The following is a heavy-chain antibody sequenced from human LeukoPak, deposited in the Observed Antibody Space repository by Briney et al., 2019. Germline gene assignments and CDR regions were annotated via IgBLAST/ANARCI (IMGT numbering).Heavy chain of an antibody. V-gene: IGHV3-23*01. CDR1: GFPFSSYA. D-gene: IGHD1-26*01. CDR3: AKAELLEGYFDY. CDR2: ISGSGSST. Sequence: GGSLRLSCAASGFPFSSYAMSWVRQAPGKGLEWVSAISGSGSSTYHADSVKGRFTISRDNSKNTLYLQMNSLRAEDTAVYYCAKAELLEGYFDYWGQGTLVTVSS. J-gene: IGHJ4*02.